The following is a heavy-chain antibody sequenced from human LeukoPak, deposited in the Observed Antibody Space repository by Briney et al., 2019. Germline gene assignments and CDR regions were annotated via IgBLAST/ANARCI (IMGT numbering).Heavy chain of an antibody. CDR2: IRSKNDGGTT. CDR1: GFPFTIAW. D-gene: IGHD3-9*01. V-gene: IGHV3-15*01. CDR3: TAYYDFLTGYNTRRDY. Sequence: GGSLRLSCAASGFPFTIAWMSWVRQAPGNGLEWIGRIRSKNDGGTTDYAAPVKGKFTISRGDSKSTLYLHMSSLTTEDTAIYYCTAYYDFLTGYNTRRDYWGRGTLVTVSP. J-gene: IGHJ4*02.